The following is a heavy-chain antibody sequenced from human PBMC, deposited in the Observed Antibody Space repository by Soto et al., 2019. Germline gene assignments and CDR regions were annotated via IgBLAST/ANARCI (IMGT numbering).Heavy chain of an antibody. CDR1: GYTFTSYG. J-gene: IGHJ4*02. CDR2: ISAYNGNT. CDR3: ARTAVESGQLVLGVFGY. Sequence: ASVKVSCKASGYTFTSYGISWVRQAPGQGLEWMGWISAYNGNTNYAQKLQGRVTMTTDTSTSTAYMELRSLRSDDTAVYYCARTAVESGQLVLGVFGYWGQGTLVTVSS. V-gene: IGHV1-18*01. D-gene: IGHD6-13*01.